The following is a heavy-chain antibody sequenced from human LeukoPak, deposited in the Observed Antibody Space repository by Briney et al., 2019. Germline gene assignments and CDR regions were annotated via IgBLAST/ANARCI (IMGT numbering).Heavy chain of an antibody. CDR3: ARDLNC. J-gene: IGHJ4*02. CDR1: GFTVGNSY. Sequence: PGGSLSLSCVASGFTVGNSYITWVRQAPGKGLEWVSIINSDGSTYYTDSVKGRITISRDNSKNTVFLQMNSLRAEDTAVYYCARDLNCWGQGTLVTVSS. V-gene: IGHV3-53*01. CDR2: INSDGST.